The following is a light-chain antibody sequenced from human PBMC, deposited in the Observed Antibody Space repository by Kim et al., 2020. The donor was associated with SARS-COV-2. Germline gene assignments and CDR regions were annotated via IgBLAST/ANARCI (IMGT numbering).Light chain of an antibody. CDR2: YDS. CDR1: NMGSKS. J-gene: IGLJ3*02. CDR3: QVWDSSSDHPV. Sequence: AAGKTASITCGGNNMGSKSVHWYQQKPGQAPVLVIYYDSDRPSGIPERFSGSNSGNTATLTISRVEAGDEADYYCQVWDSSSDHPVFGGGTQLTVL. V-gene: IGLV3-21*04.